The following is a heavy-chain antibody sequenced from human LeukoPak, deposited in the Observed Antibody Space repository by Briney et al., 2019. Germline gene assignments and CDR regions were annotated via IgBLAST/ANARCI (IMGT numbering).Heavy chain of an antibody. CDR1: GGTFGTYA. CDR2: IIPIYNTP. CDR3: VRAFWSGYYDFDY. D-gene: IGHD3-3*01. V-gene: IGHV1-69*05. J-gene: IGHJ4*02. Sequence: ASVKVSCKASGGTFGTYAVNWVRQAPGQEFEWMGGIIPIYNTPNYAQNFQGRLTLTTDESRSTAYMELSSLRSEDTAVYYCVRAFWSGYYDFDYWGQGTLVTVSS.